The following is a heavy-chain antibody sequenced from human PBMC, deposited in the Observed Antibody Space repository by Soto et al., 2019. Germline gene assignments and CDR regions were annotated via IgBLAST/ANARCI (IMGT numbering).Heavy chain of an antibody. Sequence: QVQLQESGPGLVKPSETLSLTCAVSGDSISSRNWWSWVRQTPGKGLEYIGEIHHSGSTNYNPSLKSRVTMSVDKSKNQFSLNLNSVTAADTAIYYCARRKLEMMYVGWFHPWGQGTLVTVSS. CDR1: GDSISSRNW. CDR3: ARRKLEMMYVGWFHP. D-gene: IGHD2-8*01. V-gene: IGHV4-4*02. J-gene: IGHJ5*02. CDR2: IHHSGST.